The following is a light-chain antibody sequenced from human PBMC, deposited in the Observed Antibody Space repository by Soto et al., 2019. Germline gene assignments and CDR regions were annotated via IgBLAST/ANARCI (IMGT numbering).Light chain of an antibody. Sequence: QSVLTQPPSASGSPGQSVAISCTGTSSGVGGYNYVSWYQLHPGKAPKLMIYEVNMRPSGVPDRFSGSKSGNTASLTVSGLRAEDEAAYYCSSYAGSNNYVFGTGTKVTVL. V-gene: IGLV2-8*01. CDR3: SSYAGSNNYV. J-gene: IGLJ1*01. CDR2: EVN. CDR1: SSGVGGYNY.